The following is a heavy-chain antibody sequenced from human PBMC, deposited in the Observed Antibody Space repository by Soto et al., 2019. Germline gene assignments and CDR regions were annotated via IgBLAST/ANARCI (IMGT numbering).Heavy chain of an antibody. J-gene: IGHJ6*02. V-gene: IGHV5-51*01. D-gene: IGHD5-18*01. Sequence: PGESLNISCKGSGYSVTSYWIGLVRQMPGKGLEWMGIIYPGDSDTRYSPSFQGQVTISADKSISTAYLQWSSLKASDTAMYYCARLYTAMVNYYYYGMDVWGQGTTVTVSS. CDR2: IYPGDSDT. CDR1: GYSVTSYW. CDR3: ARLYTAMVNYYYYGMDV.